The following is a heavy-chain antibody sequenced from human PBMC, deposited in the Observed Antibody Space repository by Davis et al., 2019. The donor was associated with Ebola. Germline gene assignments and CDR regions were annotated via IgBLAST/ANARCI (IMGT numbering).Heavy chain of an antibody. D-gene: IGHD3-3*01. CDR2: INPNSGGT. J-gene: IGHJ5*02. CDR3: ATDFYRPHPIGTIFGRGWFDP. Sequence: ASVKVSCKASGYTFTGYYMHWVRQAPGQGLEWMGWINPNSGGTNYAQKFQGRVTMTRDTSISTAYMELSSLRSEDTAVYYCATDFYRPHPIGTIFGRGWFDPWGQGTLVTVSS. CDR1: GYTFTGYY. V-gene: IGHV1-2*02.